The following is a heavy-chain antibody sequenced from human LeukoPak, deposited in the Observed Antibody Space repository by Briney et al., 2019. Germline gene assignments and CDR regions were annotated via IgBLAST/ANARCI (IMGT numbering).Heavy chain of an antibody. V-gene: IGHV3-64*01. CDR2: ISSNGGST. D-gene: IGHD3-3*01. Sequence: PGGSLRLSCAASGFTFSSYAMHWVRQAPGKGLEYVSAISSNGGSTYYANSVKGRFTISRDNSKNTLYLQMCSLRAEDMAVYYCAGGWHYDFWSGYYTGRVVDYWGQGTLVTVSS. CDR3: AGGWHYDFWSGYYTGRVVDY. CDR1: GFTFSSYA. J-gene: IGHJ4*02.